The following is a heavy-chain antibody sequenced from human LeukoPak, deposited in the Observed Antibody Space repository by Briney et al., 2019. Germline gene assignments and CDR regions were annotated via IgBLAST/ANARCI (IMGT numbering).Heavy chain of an antibody. CDR3: ARVGSAYSSAFFDY. CDR2: IFYSGST. Sequence: SETLPLTCTVSGGSISSYYWNWIRQPPGKGLEWIGYIFYSGSTNYNPSFTSRVTISVDTSKTQFSLKLSSVTAADTAVYYCARVGSAYSSAFFDYWGQGTLVTVSS. J-gene: IGHJ4*02. CDR1: GGSISSYY. D-gene: IGHD3-16*01. V-gene: IGHV4-59*01.